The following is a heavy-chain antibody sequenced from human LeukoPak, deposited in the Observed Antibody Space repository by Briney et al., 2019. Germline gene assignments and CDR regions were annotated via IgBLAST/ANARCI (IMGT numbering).Heavy chain of an antibody. J-gene: IGHJ4*02. V-gene: IGHV1-69*01. CDR2: IIPIFGTA. D-gene: IGHD6-19*01. CDR3: ARSSPWLVRTERFDY. CDR1: GGTFSSYA. Sequence: GASVKVSCKASGGTFSSYAISWVRQAPGQGLEWMGGIIPIFGTANYAQKFQGRVTITADESTSTAYMELSSLRSEDTAVYYCARSSPWLVRTERFDYWGQGTLVTVSS.